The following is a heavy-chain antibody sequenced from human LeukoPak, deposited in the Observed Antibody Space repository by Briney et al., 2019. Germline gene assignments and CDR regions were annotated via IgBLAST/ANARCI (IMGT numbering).Heavy chain of an antibody. Sequence: SETLSLTCAVYGGSFSGYYWSWIRQPPGKGLEWIGYIYHSGSTYYNPSLKSRVTISVDRSKNQFSLKLSSVTAADTAVYYCARDLGGESDYWGQGTLVTVSS. V-gene: IGHV4-30-2*01. D-gene: IGHD3-16*01. CDR1: GGSFSGYY. J-gene: IGHJ4*02. CDR3: ARDLGGESDY. CDR2: IYHSGST.